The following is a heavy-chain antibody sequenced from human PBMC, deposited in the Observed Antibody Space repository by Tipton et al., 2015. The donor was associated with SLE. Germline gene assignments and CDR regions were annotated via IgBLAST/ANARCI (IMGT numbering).Heavy chain of an antibody. V-gene: IGHV4-38-2*02. J-gene: IGHJ3*02. CDR3: ARLSPFIGLLYPWAFDI. CDR1: GYSISSGYS. CDR2: IYHSGST. Sequence: TLSLTCTVSGYSISSGYSWGWIRQPPGKGLEWFGSIYHSGSTYYNPSLKSRITISVDTSNNQFSLKLSSVTAADTAVYYCARLSPFIGLLYPWAFDIWGQGTMVTVSS. D-gene: IGHD2-8*01.